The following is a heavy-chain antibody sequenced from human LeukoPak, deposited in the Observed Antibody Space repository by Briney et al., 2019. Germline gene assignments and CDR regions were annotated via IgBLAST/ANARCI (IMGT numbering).Heavy chain of an antibody. V-gene: IGHV1-24*01. Sequence: ASVKVSCKVSGYTLTQLSMHSLRQAPGKGLEWMGGFDPEDGETIYAQKFQGRVTMTEDTSTDTAYMELSSLRSEDTAVYYCATAMTTVTLDSDYWGQGTLVTVSS. CDR2: FDPEDGET. D-gene: IGHD4-17*01. CDR3: ATAMTTVTLDSDY. J-gene: IGHJ4*02. CDR1: GYTLTQLS.